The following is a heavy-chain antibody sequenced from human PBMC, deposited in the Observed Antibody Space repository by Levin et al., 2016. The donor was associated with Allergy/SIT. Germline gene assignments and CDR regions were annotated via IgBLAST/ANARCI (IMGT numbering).Heavy chain of an antibody. CDR2: ISSSGSTI. V-gene: IGHV3-48*03. Sequence: VRQAPGKGLEWVSYISSSGSTIYYADSVKGRFTISRDNAKNSLYLQMNSLRAEDTAVYYCARGNSYYYGSGSYPMYDWGQGTLVTVSS. J-gene: IGHJ4*02. CDR3: ARGNSYYYGSGSYPMYD. D-gene: IGHD3-10*01.